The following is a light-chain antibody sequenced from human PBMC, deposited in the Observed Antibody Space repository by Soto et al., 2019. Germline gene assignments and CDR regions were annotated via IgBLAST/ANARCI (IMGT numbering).Light chain of an antibody. J-gene: IGKJ3*01. Sequence: DIQMTQSPSSLSASVGDRVTITCRASQDISNFLVWFQQKPGKVPTLLIYGASTWQSGVPSRFSGSGSGTDFTLTISSLQPEDVATYFCQKYNSAPFTFGPGTTVDIK. CDR1: QDISNF. CDR2: GAS. V-gene: IGKV1-27*01. CDR3: QKYNSAPFT.